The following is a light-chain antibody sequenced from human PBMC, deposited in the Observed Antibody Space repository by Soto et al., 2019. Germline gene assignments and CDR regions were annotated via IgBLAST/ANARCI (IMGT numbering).Light chain of an antibody. CDR2: DVS. CDR3: GSYAGSYTV. Sequence: QSVLTQPRSVSGSPGQSVTISCTGTSSDVGGYNYVSWYQQHPGKAPKLMIYDVSKRPSGVPDRFSGSKSGNTASLTISGLQAEDEADYYCGSYAGSYTVFGGGTKLTVL. CDR1: SSDVGGYNY. V-gene: IGLV2-11*01. J-gene: IGLJ3*02.